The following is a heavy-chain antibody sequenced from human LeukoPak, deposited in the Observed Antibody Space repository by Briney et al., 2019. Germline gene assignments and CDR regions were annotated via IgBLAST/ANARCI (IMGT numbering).Heavy chain of an antibody. CDR3: ARDFQRYCSGGSCGWFDP. CDR1: GFTFSSYA. CDR2: ISYDGSNK. J-gene: IGHJ5*02. Sequence: GRSLRLSCAASGFTFSSYAMHWVRQAPGKGLEWVAVISYDGSNKYYADSVKGRFTISRDNSKNTLYLQMNSLRAEDTAVYYCARDFQRYCSGGSCGWFDPWGQGTLVTVSS. D-gene: IGHD2-15*01. V-gene: IGHV3-30-3*01.